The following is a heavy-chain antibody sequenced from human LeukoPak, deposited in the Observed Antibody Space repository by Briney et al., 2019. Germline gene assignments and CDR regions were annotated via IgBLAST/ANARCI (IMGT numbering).Heavy chain of an antibody. CDR2: IYYSGST. CDR3: ARDHSGSFWTFDY. D-gene: IGHD1-26*01. CDR1: GGSISSGDYY. V-gene: IGHV4-30-4*01. Sequence: SETLSLTCTVSGGSISSGDYYWSWIRQPPGKGLEWIGYIYYSGSTYYNPSLKSRVTISVDTSKNQFSLKLNSVTAADTAIYYCARDHSGSFWTFDYWGQGSLVTVSS. J-gene: IGHJ4*02.